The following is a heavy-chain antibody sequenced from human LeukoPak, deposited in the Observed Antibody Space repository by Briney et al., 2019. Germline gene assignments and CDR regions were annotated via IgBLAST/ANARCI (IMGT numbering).Heavy chain of an antibody. J-gene: IGHJ4*02. D-gene: IGHD3-22*01. V-gene: IGHV3-21*01. CDR2: ISSSSSYI. CDR3: ARVHYDSSDYPIDLDY. CDR1: GFTFSSYS. Sequence: GGSLRLSCAASGFTFSSYSMNWVRQAPGKGLEWVSSISSSSSYIYYADSVKGRFTISRDNAKNSLYLQMNSLRAEDTAVYYCARVHYDSSDYPIDLDYWGQGTLVTVSS.